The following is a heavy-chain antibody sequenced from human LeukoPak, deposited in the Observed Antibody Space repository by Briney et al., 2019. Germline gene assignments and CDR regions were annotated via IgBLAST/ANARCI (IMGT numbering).Heavy chain of an antibody. V-gene: IGHV1-18*01. CDR1: GYTFTSYG. CDR3: ARYQVFGWQWLVHWFDP. CDR2: ISAYNGNT. D-gene: IGHD6-19*01. Sequence: ASVKVSCKASGYTFTSYGISWVRQAPGQGLEWMGWISAYNGNTNYAQKLQGRVTMTTDTSTSTAYMELRSLRSDDTAVYYCARYQVFGWQWLVHWFDPWGRGTLVTVSS. J-gene: IGHJ5*02.